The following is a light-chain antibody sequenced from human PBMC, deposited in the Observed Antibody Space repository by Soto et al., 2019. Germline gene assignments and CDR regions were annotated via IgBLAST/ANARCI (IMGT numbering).Light chain of an antibody. CDR3: QQYYSYPQT. Sequence: IRMTQSPSSFSASTGDRVTITCRASQGISSYLAWYQQKPGKAPKLLIYAASTLQSGVPSRFSGSGSGTEFTLTISCLQSEDFATYYCQQYYSYPQTFGQGTKVEIK. J-gene: IGKJ1*01. V-gene: IGKV1-8*01. CDR1: QGISSY. CDR2: AAS.